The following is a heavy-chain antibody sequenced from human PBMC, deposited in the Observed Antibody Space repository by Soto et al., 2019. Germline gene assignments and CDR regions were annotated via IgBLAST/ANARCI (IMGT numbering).Heavy chain of an antibody. CDR1: GGTFSSYA. J-gene: IGHJ5*02. Sequence: QVQLVQSGAEVKKPGSSVKVSCKASGGTFSSYAISWVRQAPGQGLEWMGGTIPIFGTANYAQKFQGRVTITADESTSTVYMELSSLRSEDTAVYYCARVYTRIAAHSNWFDPWGQGTLVTVSS. CDR2: TIPIFGTA. V-gene: IGHV1-69*12. D-gene: IGHD6-13*01. CDR3: ARVYTRIAAHSNWFDP.